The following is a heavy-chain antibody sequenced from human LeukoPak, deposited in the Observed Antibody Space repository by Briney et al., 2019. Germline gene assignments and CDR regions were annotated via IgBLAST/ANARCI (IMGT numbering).Heavy chain of an antibody. CDR3: ARLHCSGGSCYSSFDY. J-gene: IGHJ4*02. V-gene: IGHV1-46*01. CDR1: GFTFTSYY. Sequence: ASVKVSCKASGFTFTSYYMHWVRQAPGQGLEWMGIINPSGGSTSYAQKFQGRVTMTRDMSTSTVYVELSSLRSEDTAVYYCARLHCSGGSCYSSFDYWGQGTLVTVSS. D-gene: IGHD2-15*01. CDR2: INPSGGST.